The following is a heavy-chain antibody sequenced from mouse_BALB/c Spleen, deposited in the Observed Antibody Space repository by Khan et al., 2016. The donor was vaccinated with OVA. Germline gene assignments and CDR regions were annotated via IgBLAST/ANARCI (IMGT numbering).Heavy chain of an antibody. J-gene: IGHJ2*01. CDR3: AREEALSRFDH. V-gene: IGHV1-76*01. CDR1: GYTFTSYW. Sequence: QVQLKQSGAELVRPGASVKLSCKTSGYTFTSYWIHWVKQRSGQGLEWIARIYPGTDNSYYNEKFKDKATLTADKSSSTAYMQLSSLKSEDSDVYFCAREEALSRFDHWGHGTTLTVSS. D-gene: IGHD3-2*02. CDR2: IYPGTDNS.